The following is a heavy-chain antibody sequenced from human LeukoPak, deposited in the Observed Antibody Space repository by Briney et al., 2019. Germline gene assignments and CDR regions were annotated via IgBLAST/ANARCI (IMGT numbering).Heavy chain of an antibody. CDR1: GFTFSTYA. Sequence: GGSLRLSCATSGFTFSTYAMSWVRQAPGKGLEWVSAISGSGGSTYYADSVKGRFTISRDNSKNTLYLQMNSLRAEDTAVYYCAKEWADTYYYDGWGQGTLVTVSS. V-gene: IGHV3-23*01. CDR2: ISGSGGST. CDR3: AKEWADTYYYDG. J-gene: IGHJ4*02. D-gene: IGHD3-22*01.